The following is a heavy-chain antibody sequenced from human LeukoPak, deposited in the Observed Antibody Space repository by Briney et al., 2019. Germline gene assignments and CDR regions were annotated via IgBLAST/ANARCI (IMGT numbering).Heavy chain of an antibody. CDR2: IYYSGST. Sequence: PSETLSLTCTVSGGSISSYYWSWIRQPPGKGLEWIGYIYYSGSTNYNPSLKSRVTISVDTSKNQFSLKLSSVTAADTAVYYCAGYSGSYSNRGYYFDYWGQGTLVTVSS. J-gene: IGHJ4*02. CDR3: AGYSGSYSNRGYYFDY. D-gene: IGHD1-26*01. V-gene: IGHV4-59*01. CDR1: GGSISSYY.